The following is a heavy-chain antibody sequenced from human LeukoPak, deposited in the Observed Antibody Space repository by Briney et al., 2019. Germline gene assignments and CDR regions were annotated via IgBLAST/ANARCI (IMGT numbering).Heavy chain of an antibody. D-gene: IGHD2-15*01. J-gene: IGHJ6*02. CDR2: TYYSGST. CDR3: ARDGVGYCSGGSCYRYGMDV. CDR1: GGSISSYY. V-gene: IGHV4-59*01. Sequence: PSETLSLTCTVSGGSISSYYWSWIRQPPGKGLEWIVYTYYSGSTNYNPSLKSRVTISVDTSKNQFSLKLSSVTAADTAVYYCARDGVGYCSGGSCYRYGMDVWGQGTTVTVSS.